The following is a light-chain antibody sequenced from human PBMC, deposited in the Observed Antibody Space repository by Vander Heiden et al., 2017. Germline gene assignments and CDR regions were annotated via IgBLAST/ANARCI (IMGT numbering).Light chain of an antibody. CDR3: NSRTPTTRVV. V-gene: IGLV2-14*01. CDR2: DVI. Sequence: QAALTQPVSVSGSPGQSITISCTGSLNDIGADNYVSWYQQHPGKAPKLIIYDVIYRPSGISDRFSGSKSGNTASLSISGLQPEDEADYYCNSRTPTTRVVFGGGTKVTVL. CDR1: LNDIGADNY. J-gene: IGLJ3*02.